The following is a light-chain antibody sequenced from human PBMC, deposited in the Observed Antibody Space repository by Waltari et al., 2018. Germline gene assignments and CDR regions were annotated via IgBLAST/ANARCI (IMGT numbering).Light chain of an antibody. CDR3: QSYDTTLSVV. V-gene: IGLV1-40*01. J-gene: IGLJ2*01. CDR2: GVN. Sequence: QSVLTQPPSLSGPPRQRVTLPCPATASNIAAGSDVHWFRQLPGKAPTLLIYGVNTRPPGVSDRFSGSQFDTSASLAIAGLQADDEADYYCQSYDTTLSVVFGGGTKLTVL. CDR1: ASNIAAGSD.